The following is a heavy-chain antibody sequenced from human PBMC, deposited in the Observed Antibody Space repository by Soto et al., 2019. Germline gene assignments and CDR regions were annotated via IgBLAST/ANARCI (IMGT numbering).Heavy chain of an antibody. J-gene: IGHJ3*02. V-gene: IGHV1-69*13. CDR1: GGTFSSYA. D-gene: IGHD3-22*01. CDR3: ARGKPYDTPQWGAFDI. Sequence: SVKVSCKASGGTFSSYAISWVRQAPGQGLEWMGGIIPIFGTANYAQKFQGRVTITADESTSTAYMELSSLRSEDTAVYYCARGKPYDTPQWGAFDILGQGTMVTVS. CDR2: IIPIFGTA.